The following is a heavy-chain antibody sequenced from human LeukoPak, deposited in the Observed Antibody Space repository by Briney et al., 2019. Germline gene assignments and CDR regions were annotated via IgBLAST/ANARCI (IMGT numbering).Heavy chain of an antibody. D-gene: IGHD3-22*01. Sequence: SVKVSCKASGGTFSSYAISWVRQAPGQGLEWMGRIIPILGIANYAQKFQGRVTITADKSTSTAYMELSSLRSEDTAVYYCARDVGDSSGYYYYYYYYGMDVWGQGTTVTVSS. CDR2: IIPILGIA. V-gene: IGHV1-69*04. CDR1: GGTFSSYA. J-gene: IGHJ6*02. CDR3: ARDVGDSSGYYYYYYYYGMDV.